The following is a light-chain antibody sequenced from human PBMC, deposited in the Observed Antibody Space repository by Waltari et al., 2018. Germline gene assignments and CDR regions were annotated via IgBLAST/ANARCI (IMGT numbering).Light chain of an antibody. Sequence: EIVLTQSPGTLSLSPGERATISCRGSQSVSRSLAWYQQKPGQAPRLLIYGASSRATGVPDRFSGSGSGTDFSLTISRLEPEDFAVYYCQHYVRLPVSFGQGTKVEIK. CDR2: GAS. J-gene: IGKJ1*01. V-gene: IGKV3-20*01. CDR3: QHYVRLPVS. CDR1: QSVSRS.